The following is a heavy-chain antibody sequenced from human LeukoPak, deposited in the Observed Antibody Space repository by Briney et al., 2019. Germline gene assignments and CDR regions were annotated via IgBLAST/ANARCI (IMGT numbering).Heavy chain of an antibody. Sequence: GGSLRLSCAASGFSFSNYGMHWVRQAPGKGLEWVALIQSDGSKIYSADSVKGRFTISRDNPRNTLYLQMDRLRPEDTAVYYCAKRYCKSATCRSDMDAWGQGTTVTVS. CDR1: GFSFSNYG. CDR3: AKRYCKSATCRSDMDA. J-gene: IGHJ6*02. CDR2: IQSDGSKI. D-gene: IGHD2-15*01. V-gene: IGHV3-30*02.